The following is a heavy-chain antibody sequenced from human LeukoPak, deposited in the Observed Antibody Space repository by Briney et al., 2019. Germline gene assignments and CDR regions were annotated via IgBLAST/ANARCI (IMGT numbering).Heavy chain of an antibody. D-gene: IGHD1-26*01. Sequence: PSETLSLTCAVYGGSFSGYYWSWIRQPPGKGLEWIGEINHSGSTNHNPSLKSRVTISVDTSKNQFSLKLSSVTAADTAVYYCAREPKFWGSGSYPFDYWGQGTLVTVSS. CDR2: INHSGST. J-gene: IGHJ4*02. V-gene: IGHV4-34*01. CDR1: GGSFSGYY. CDR3: AREPKFWGSGSYPFDY.